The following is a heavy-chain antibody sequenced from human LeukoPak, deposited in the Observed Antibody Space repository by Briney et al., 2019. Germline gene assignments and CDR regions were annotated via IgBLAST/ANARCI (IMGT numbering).Heavy chain of an antibody. CDR3: ARLTIFGVVINY. V-gene: IGHV4-39*01. D-gene: IGHD3-3*01. Sequence: SESLSLTCTVSGGSISSSSYYWGWIRQPPGKGLEWIGSIYYSGSTYYNPSLKSRVTISVDTSKNQFSLKLSSVTAADTAVYYCARLTIFGVVINYWGQGTLVTVSS. CDR1: GGSISSSSYY. J-gene: IGHJ4*02. CDR2: IYYSGST.